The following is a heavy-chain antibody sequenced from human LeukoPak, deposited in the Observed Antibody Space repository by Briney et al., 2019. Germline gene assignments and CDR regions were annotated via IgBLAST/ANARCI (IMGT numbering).Heavy chain of an antibody. CDR2: INPSGGST. J-gene: IGHJ4*02. CDR3: ARDWEWELIFDY. CDR1: GYTFTSYY. V-gene: IGHV1-46*01. D-gene: IGHD1-26*01. Sequence: ASVKVSFKASGYTFTSYYMHWVRQAPGQGLEWMEIINPSGGSTSYAQKFQGRVTMTRDTSTSTVYMELSSLRSEDTAVYYCARDWEWELIFDYWGQGTLVTVSS.